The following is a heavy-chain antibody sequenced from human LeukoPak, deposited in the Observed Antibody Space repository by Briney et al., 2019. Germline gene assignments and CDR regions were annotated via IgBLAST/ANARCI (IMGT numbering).Heavy chain of an antibody. CDR2: IYYSGST. Sequence: SETLSLTCTVSGGSISSYYWSWIRQPPGKGLEWIGYIYYSGSTNYNPSLKSRVTISVDTSKTQFSLKLSSVTAADTAVYYCARDYGRPRALDYWGQGTLVTVSS. V-gene: IGHV4-59*01. J-gene: IGHJ4*02. CDR3: ARDYGRPRALDY. D-gene: IGHD4-17*01. CDR1: GGSISSYY.